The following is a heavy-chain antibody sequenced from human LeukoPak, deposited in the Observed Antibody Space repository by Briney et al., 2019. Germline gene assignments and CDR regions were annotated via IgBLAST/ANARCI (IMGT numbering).Heavy chain of an antibody. V-gene: IGHV3-20*04. CDR1: GFTFDDYD. J-gene: IGHJ4*02. CDR3: ARVGRDSIGAFDY. Sequence: PGGSLRLSCAASGFTFDDYDMSWVRQAPGKGLEWVSGLNWNGGSTGYADSVKGRFTISRDNAKNSLYLQMNSLRAEDTALYYCARVGRDSIGAFDYWGQGTLVTVSS. D-gene: IGHD5-24*01. CDR2: LNWNGGST.